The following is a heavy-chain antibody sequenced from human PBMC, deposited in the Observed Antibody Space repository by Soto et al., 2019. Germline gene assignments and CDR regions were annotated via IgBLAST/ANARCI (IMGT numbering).Heavy chain of an antibody. CDR1: GFTFSSYG. V-gene: IGHV3-33*01. CDR2: IWYDGSNK. CDR3: ARDSLRVYGDDDI. D-gene: IGHD4-17*01. Sequence: QVQLVASGGGVVQPGRSLRLSCAASGFTFSSYGMQWVRQAPGKGLEWVAVIWYDGSNKYYADSVKCRFTISRDNSKNTLYLHTNILRAEDTAVYYCARDSLRVYGDDDIWGQGRIVTVAS. J-gene: IGHJ3*02.